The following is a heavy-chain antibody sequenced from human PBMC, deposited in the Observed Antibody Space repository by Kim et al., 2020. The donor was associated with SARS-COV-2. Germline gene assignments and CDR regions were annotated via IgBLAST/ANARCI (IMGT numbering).Heavy chain of an antibody. V-gene: IGHV3-66*01. Sequence: TFYADSVKGRFTISRDNSKNTLYLQMNSLRAEDTAVYYCARDHTSGAFDVWGQGTLVTVSS. J-gene: IGHJ3*01. CDR3: ARDHTSGAFDV. CDR2: T. D-gene: IGHD1-26*01.